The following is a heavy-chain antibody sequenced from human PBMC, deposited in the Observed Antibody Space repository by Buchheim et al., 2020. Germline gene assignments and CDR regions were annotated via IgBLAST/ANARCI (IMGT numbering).Heavy chain of an antibody. CDR2: IYWDDEK. CDR1: GLSLSTSGVG. CDR3: VQFIATSGTRFWNFDL. V-gene: IGHV2-5*02. Sequence: QITLKESGPTLVKPTETLTLTCNFSGLSLSTSGVGVGWVRQPPGKALEWLVLIYWDDEKRYSPSLKSRLTLTQDTSKNQVVLTVTNMDPVDTATYYCVQFIATSGTRFWNFDLWGRGTL. D-gene: IGHD6-13*01. J-gene: IGHJ2*01.